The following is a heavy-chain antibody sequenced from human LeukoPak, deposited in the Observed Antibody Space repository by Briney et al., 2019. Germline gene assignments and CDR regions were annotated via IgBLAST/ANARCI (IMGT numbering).Heavy chain of an antibody. D-gene: IGHD2/OR15-2a*01. CDR1: GDSISGTTNY. CDR2: IYTSGRT. CDR3: ARGTTAKAGDAFDV. V-gene: IGHV4-61*02. Sequence: NPSQTLSLTCTVSGDSISGTTNYWTWIRQPAGKGLEWIGRIYTSGRTYYNSYNPSLKSRVTISVDTSKNHFSLKLTSVTAADTAVYYCARGTTAKAGDAFDVWGQGTMVTVSS. J-gene: IGHJ3*01.